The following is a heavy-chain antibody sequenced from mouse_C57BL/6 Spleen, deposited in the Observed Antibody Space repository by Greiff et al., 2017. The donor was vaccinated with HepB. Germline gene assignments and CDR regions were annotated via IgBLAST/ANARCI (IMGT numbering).Heavy chain of an antibody. CDR2: IYPGSGST. CDR1: GYTFTSYW. D-gene: IGHD1-1*01. V-gene: IGHV1-55*01. J-gene: IGHJ4*01. CDR3: ARKGVYYGSSLDD. Sequence: VQLQQPGAELVKPGASVKMSCKASGYTFTSYWITWVKQRPGQGLEWIGDIYPGSGSTNYNEKFKSKATLTVDTSSSTAYMQLSSLTSEDSAVYYGARKGVYYGSSLDDWGQGTSVTVSS.